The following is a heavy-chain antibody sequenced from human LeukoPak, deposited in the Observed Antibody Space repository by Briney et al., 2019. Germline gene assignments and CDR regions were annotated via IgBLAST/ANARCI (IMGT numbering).Heavy chain of an antibody. J-gene: IGHJ4*02. CDR3: ARLHSSGYYYETSYYFDY. CDR2: ISAYNGNT. V-gene: IGHV1-18*01. D-gene: IGHD3-22*01. Sequence: ASVKVSCKASGYTFTSYGISWVRQAPGQGLEWMGWISAYNGNTNYAQKLQGRVTMTTDTSTSTAYMELRSLRSDDTAVYYCARLHSSGYYYETSYYFDYWGQGTLVTVSS. CDR1: GYTFTSYG.